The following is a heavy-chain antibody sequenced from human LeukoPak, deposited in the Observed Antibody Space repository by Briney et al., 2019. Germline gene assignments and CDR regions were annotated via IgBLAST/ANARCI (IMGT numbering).Heavy chain of an antibody. J-gene: IGHJ4*02. CDR1: GFTFSRSA. CDR2: HDDGRTI. V-gene: IGHV3-74*01. CDR3: TRGTGTTFDY. Sequence: GGSLRLSCAASGFTFSRSAIHWVRQAPGKGLVWVSRHDDGRTITYADSVKGRFTISRDNAKNTLYLQMNSLRADDTAVYYCTRGTGTTFDYWGQGTLVTVSS. D-gene: IGHD1-1*01.